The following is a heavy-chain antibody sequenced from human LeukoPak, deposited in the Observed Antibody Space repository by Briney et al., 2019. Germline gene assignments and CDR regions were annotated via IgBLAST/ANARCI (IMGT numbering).Heavy chain of an antibody. J-gene: IGHJ4*02. CDR1: GYTFTGYY. V-gene: IGHV1-2*02. Sequence: ASVKVSCKASGYTFTGYYIHWVRQAPGQGLEWMGWINPNSGGTNYAQKFQGRVTMTRDTSISTAYMELSRLRSDDTAVYYCARDLTYSGSYYPDYWGQGTLVTVSS. D-gene: IGHD1-26*01. CDR2: INPNSGGT. CDR3: ARDLTYSGSYYPDY.